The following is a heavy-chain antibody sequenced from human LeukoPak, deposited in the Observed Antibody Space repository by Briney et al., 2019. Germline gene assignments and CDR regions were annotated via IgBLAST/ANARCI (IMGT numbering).Heavy chain of an antibody. V-gene: IGHV3-30*04. CDR2: ISYDGSNK. CDR3: AREYNRYSSSWYAGRGYGMDV. D-gene: IGHD6-13*01. Sequence: GRSLRLSCAASGFTFSSYAMHWVRQAPGKGLEWVAVISYDGSNKYYADSVKGRFTISRDNSKNTLYLQMNSLRAEDTAAYYCAREYNRYSSSWYAGRGYGMDVWGQGTTVTVSS. CDR1: GFTFSSYA. J-gene: IGHJ6*02.